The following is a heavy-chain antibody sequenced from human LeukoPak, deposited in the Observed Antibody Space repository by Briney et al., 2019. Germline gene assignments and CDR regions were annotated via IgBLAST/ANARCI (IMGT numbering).Heavy chain of an antibody. Sequence: PGRSLRLSCAASGFTFSNYAMHWVRQAPGKGLVWVSRINPDGSRTDYADSVKGRFTISRDDAKSTLYLQMNSLRAEDTAVYYCAKGPSYGDLDYWGQGTLVTVSS. J-gene: IGHJ4*02. V-gene: IGHV3-74*01. D-gene: IGHD4-17*01. CDR1: GFTFSNYA. CDR2: INPDGSRT. CDR3: AKGPSYGDLDY.